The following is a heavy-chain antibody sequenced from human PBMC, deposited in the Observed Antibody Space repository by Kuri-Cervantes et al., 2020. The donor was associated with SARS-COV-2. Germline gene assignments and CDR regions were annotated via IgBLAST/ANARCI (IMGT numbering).Heavy chain of an antibody. CDR3: ARDRPANYYDSSGFRY. J-gene: IGHJ4*02. CDR1: GYTFTSYG. Sequence: ASVKVSCKASGYTFTSYGISWVRQAPGQGLEWMGWISAYNGNTNYAQKLQGRVTMTTDTSTSTAYMELRRLKSDDTAVYYCARDRPANYYDSSGFRYWGQGTLVTVSS. V-gene: IGHV1-18*01. CDR2: ISAYNGNT. D-gene: IGHD3-22*01.